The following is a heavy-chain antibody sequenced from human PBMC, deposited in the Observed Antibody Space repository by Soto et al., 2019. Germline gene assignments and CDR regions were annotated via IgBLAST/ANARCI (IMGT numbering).Heavy chain of an antibody. J-gene: IGHJ5*02. CDR3: ARAPSDYVGNERLNWFDP. CDR1: GFTFSDYY. D-gene: IGHD4-17*01. V-gene: IGHV3-11*06. Sequence: GGSLRLSCAASGFTFSDYYMSWIRQAPGKGLEWVSYISSSSSYTNYADSVKGRFTISRDNAKNSLYLQMNSLRAEDTAVYYCARAPSDYVGNERLNWFDPWGQGTLVTVSS. CDR2: ISSSSSYT.